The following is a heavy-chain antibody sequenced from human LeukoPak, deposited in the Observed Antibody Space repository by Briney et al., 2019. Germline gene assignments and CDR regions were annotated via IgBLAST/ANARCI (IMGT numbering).Heavy chain of an antibody. D-gene: IGHD3-3*01. V-gene: IGHV4-59*01. CDR3: ARVSGFLEWLFPSGGWFDP. CDR2: IYYSGST. Sequence: SETLSLTCTVSGGSISSYYWSWIRQPPEKGLEWIGYIYYSGSTNYNPSLKSRVTISVDTSKNQFSLKLSSVTAADTAVYYCARVSGFLEWLFPSGGWFDPWGQGTLVTVSS. J-gene: IGHJ5*02. CDR1: GGSISSYY.